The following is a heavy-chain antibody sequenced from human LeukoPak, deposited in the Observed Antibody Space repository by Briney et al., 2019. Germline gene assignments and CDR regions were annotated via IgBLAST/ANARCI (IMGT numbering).Heavy chain of an antibody. J-gene: IGHJ4*02. CDR1: GASMSDYY. CDR2: IYYSGST. D-gene: IGHD3-10*01. V-gene: IGHV4-59*01. Sequence: PSETLSLTCSVSGASMSDYYWSWIRQPPGKGLEWIGYIYYSGSTNYNPSLKSRVTISVDTSKNQFSLKLSSVTAADTAVYYCARDRYGSGTYLDYWGQGTLVTVSS. CDR3: ARDRYGSGTYLDY.